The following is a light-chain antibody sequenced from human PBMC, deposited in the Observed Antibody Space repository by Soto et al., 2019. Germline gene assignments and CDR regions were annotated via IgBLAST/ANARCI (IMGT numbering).Light chain of an antibody. CDR3: QQYHNWWT. V-gene: IGKV3-15*01. Sequence: EIVMTQSPATLSVSPGERVTLSCRASQNIGSNLAWYQQKFDQAPRLLIYGASTRVTGIPARISGSGSGTEFTLTITSLQSEDFGVYHCQQYHNWWTFGQGTKVDFK. CDR1: QNIGSN. J-gene: IGKJ1*01. CDR2: GAS.